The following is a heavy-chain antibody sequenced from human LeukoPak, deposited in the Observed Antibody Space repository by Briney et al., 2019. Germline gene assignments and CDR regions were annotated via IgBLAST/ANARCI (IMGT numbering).Heavy chain of an antibody. CDR1: AYTFTGYY. J-gene: IGHJ5*02. Sequence: GASVKVSCKASAYTFTGYYMHWVRQAPGQGLEWMGIINPSGGSTSYAQKFQGRVTMTRDTSTSTVYMELNSLRSEDTAVYYCAREGTAGTILNLFDPWGQGTLVTVSA. V-gene: IGHV1-46*01. CDR2: INPSGGST. CDR3: AREGTAGTILNLFDP. D-gene: IGHD1-1*01.